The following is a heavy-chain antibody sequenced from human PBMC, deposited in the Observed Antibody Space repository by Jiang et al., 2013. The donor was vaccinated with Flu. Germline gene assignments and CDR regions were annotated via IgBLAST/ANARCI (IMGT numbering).Heavy chain of an antibody. CDR1: GDSVSSNSVG. CDR2: TYYRPKWYN. J-gene: IGHJ4*02. CDR3: ARDQGRGGSYFDY. D-gene: IGHD3-16*01. Sequence: SQTLSLTCAISGDSVSSNSVGWNWIRQSPSRGLEWLGRTYYRPKWYNDYAVSVKGRITISPDTSKNQFSLQLNSVTPEDTAVYYCARDQGRGGSYFDYWGQGTLVTV. V-gene: IGHV6-1*01.